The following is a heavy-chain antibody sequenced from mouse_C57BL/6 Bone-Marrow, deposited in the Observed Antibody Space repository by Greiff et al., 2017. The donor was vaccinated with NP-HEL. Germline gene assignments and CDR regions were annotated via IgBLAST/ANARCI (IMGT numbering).Heavy chain of an antibody. CDR1: GFNIKDDY. CDR3: TLYESGDY. CDR2: IDPENGDT. Sequence: EVQLQQSGAELVRPGASVKLSCTASGFNIKDDYMHWVKQRPEQGLEWIGWIDPENGDTEYASKFQGKATITADTSSNTAYLQLSSLTSEDTAVYYCTLYESGDYWGQGTTLTVSS. D-gene: IGHD2-3*01. V-gene: IGHV14-4*01. J-gene: IGHJ2*01.